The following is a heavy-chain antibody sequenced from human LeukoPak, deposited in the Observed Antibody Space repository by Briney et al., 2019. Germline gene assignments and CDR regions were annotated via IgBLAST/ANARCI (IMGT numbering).Heavy chain of an antibody. D-gene: IGHD3-22*01. J-gene: IGHJ6*02. V-gene: IGHV3-23*01. Sequence: GSLRLSCAASGFTFSSYAMSWVRQAPGKGLEWVSAISGSGGSTYYADSVKGRFTISRDNSKNTLYLQMNSLRAEDTAVYYCAKDQGDSSGYLGYYYYYGMDVWGQGTTVTVSS. CDR1: GFTFSSYA. CDR2: ISGSGGST. CDR3: AKDQGDSSGYLGYYYYYGMDV.